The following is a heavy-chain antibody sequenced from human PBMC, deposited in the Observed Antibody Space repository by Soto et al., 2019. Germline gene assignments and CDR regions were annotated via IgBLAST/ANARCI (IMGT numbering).Heavy chain of an antibody. J-gene: IGHJ3*02. CDR3: ARRRGVTTSDFDI. Sequence: KPSETLSLTCTVSGGSISSSSYYWGWIRQPPGKGLEWIGSIYYSGSTYYNPSLKSRVTISVDTSKNQFSLKLSSVTAADTAVYYCARRRGVTTSDFDIWGQGTMVTVSS. V-gene: IGHV4-39*01. D-gene: IGHD4-17*01. CDR2: IYYSGST. CDR1: GGSISSSSYY.